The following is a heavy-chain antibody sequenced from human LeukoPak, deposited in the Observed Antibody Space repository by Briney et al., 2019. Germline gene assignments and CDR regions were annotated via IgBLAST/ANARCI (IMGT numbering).Heavy chain of an antibody. CDR2: IRGSGGST. CDR3: AKDRSSGYYYVPVNWFDP. CDR1: GFTFSSYA. Sequence: GGSLRLSCAASGFTFSSYAMSWVRQAPGKGLEWVSAIRGSGGSTYYADSVEGRFTISRDNSKNTLYLQMNSLRAEDTAVYYCAKDRSSGYYYVPVNWFDPWGQGTLVTVSS. D-gene: IGHD3-22*01. V-gene: IGHV3-23*01. J-gene: IGHJ5*02.